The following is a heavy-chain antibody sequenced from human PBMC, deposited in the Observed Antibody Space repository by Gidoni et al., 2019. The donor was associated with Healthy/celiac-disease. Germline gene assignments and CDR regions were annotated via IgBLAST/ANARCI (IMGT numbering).Heavy chain of an antibody. Sequence: QVQLVQSGAEVKKPGASVKVSCKASGYTFTGYYMHWVRQAPGQGLEWMGWINPNSGGTNYAQKFQGRVTMTRDTSISTAYMELSRLRSDDTAVYYCAALGGDYYDSSGYPFDYWGQGTLVTVSS. D-gene: IGHD3-22*01. CDR3: AALGGDYYDSSGYPFDY. J-gene: IGHJ4*02. V-gene: IGHV1-2*02. CDR2: INPNSGGT. CDR1: GYTFTGYY.